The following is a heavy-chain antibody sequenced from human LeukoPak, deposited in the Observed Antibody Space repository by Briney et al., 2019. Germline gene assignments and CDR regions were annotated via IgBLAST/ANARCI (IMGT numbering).Heavy chain of an antibody. CDR3: VGLYYYDSSGYGADY. CDR1: GGTFSNYA. CDR2: IIPIFGTA. J-gene: IGHJ4*02. D-gene: IGHD3-22*01. V-gene: IGHV1-69*05. Sequence: GSSVTVSCMASGGTFSNYAISGVRQAPGQGLEWMGGIIPIFGTANYAQKFQGRVTITTDEFPSPAYIELSSLRCEGTAVYYCVGLYYYDSSGYGADYWGQGTLVTVSS.